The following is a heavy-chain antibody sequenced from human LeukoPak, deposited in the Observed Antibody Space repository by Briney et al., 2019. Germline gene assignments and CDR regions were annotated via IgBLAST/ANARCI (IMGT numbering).Heavy chain of an antibody. CDR1: GASISSNDW. D-gene: IGHD3-22*01. V-gene: IGHV4-4*02. J-gene: IGHJ4*02. Sequence: SETLSLTCAVSGASISSNDWWSWVRQPPGKGLEWIGMLYHSGITNYNPPLKSRVTMSVDTSKNQISLKLSSVTAADTAVYYCAREIGDYYDSSGYRTYYFDYWGQGTLVTVSS. CDR2: LYHSGIT. CDR3: AREIGDYYDSSGYRTYYFDY.